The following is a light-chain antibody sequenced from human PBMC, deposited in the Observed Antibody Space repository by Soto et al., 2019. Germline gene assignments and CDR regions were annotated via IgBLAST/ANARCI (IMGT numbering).Light chain of an antibody. V-gene: IGLV2-14*03. Sequence: QSVLTQPASVSGSPGQSITISCTATSSYVGGYNYVSWYQHHPGKAPKLMIYDVSNRPSGVSNRFSGSKSGNTASLTISGLQPEDEADYYCCSYTTSNTRQIVFGTGTKLTVL. CDR3: CSYTTSNTRQIV. CDR2: DVS. J-gene: IGLJ1*01. CDR1: SSYVGGYNY.